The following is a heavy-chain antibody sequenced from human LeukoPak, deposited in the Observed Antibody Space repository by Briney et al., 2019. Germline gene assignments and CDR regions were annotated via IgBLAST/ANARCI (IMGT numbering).Heavy chain of an antibody. D-gene: IGHD6-19*01. V-gene: IGHV3-7*01. CDR2: INQDGSEK. J-gene: IGHJ4*02. CDR3: ASLYSSGWTRDY. CDR1: GFTFSSYW. Sequence: GGSLRLSCAASGFTFSSYWMSWVRQAPGKGLEWVANINQDGSEKYYVDSVKGRFTISRDNAKNSLYLQMNSLRAEDTAVYYCASLYSSGWTRDYWGQGTLVTVSS.